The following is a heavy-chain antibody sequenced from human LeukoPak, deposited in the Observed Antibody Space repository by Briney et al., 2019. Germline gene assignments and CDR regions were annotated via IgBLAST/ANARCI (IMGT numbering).Heavy chain of an antibody. Sequence: GASVKVSCKAFGYTFTGYYMHWLRQAPGQGPEWMGWVNPDSGGTFYAQKFQGRVTMTRDTSISTAYMELSRLRSDDTAVYYCARVRYRLAETYIDYWGQGTLVTVSS. CDR3: ARVRYRLAETYIDY. J-gene: IGHJ4*02. D-gene: IGHD3-16*01. CDR1: GYTFTGYY. CDR2: VNPDSGGT. V-gene: IGHV1-2*02.